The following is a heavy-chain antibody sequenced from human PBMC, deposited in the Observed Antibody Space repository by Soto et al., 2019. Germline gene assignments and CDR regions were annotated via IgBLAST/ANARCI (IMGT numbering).Heavy chain of an antibody. CDR1: GFTFSSYA. CDR2: ISSNGGST. J-gene: IGHJ4*02. Sequence: PGGSLRLSCSASGFTFSSYAMHWVRQAPGKGLEYVSAISSNGGSTYYAAPVKGRFTISRDDSKNTVYLQMDSLKTEDTAVYYCTHLLSLAHPYSYLWGQGTQVTVSS. CDR3: THLLSLAHPYSYL. D-gene: IGHD2-21*01. V-gene: IGHV3-64*04.